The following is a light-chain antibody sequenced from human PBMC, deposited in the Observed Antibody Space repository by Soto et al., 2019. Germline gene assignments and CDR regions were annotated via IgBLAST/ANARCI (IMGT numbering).Light chain of an antibody. CDR3: QQCTNRLT. J-gene: IGKJ4*01. Sequence: IVLTQSPATLSLSPGERATLSCRDSLSVGSYLAWYQKKPGQAPRLLIYDATKRAAGIPARFSGSGSGTDFTLTIINLEPEDFAVYYFQQCTNRLTFGAGTKVEIK. CDR2: DAT. V-gene: IGKV3-11*01. CDR1: LSVGSY.